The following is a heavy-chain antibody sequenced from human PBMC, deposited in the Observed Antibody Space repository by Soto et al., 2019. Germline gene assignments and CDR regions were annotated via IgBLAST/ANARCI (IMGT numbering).Heavy chain of an antibody. CDR2: IYRDGRP. CDR1: GFTVSTNY. D-gene: IGHD6-6*01. V-gene: IGHV3-53*02. CDR3: ARDTEDSSGAFDV. Sequence: EVQLVETGGGLIQPGGSLRLSCAASGFTVSTNYMSWVRQAPGKGLQYVSVIYRDGRPFYADSVKGRFTISRDNSKNALYLQMNSLRVEDTAVYYFARDTEDSSGAFDVWGQGTMVTVSS. J-gene: IGHJ3*01.